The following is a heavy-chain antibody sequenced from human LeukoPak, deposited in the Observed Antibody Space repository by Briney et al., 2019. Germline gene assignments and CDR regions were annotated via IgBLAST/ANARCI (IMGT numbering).Heavy chain of an antibody. Sequence: GGSLRLSCAASGFTFSSIAMSWVRQAPGTGLEWVANLEPDGSQKYYVDSVKGRFTVSRDNAKNSLYLQMDSLRAQDTAVYYCVRFRYYGSGSYGDYWGQGTLVTVSS. D-gene: IGHD3-10*01. CDR2: LEPDGSQK. V-gene: IGHV3-7*05. J-gene: IGHJ4*02. CDR1: GFTFSSIA. CDR3: VRFRYYGSGSYGDY.